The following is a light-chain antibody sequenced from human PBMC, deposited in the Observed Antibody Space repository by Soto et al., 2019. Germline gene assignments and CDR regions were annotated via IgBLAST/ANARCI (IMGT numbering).Light chain of an antibody. CDR1: QSVGGNL. V-gene: IGKV3-20*01. Sequence: EIVLTQSPGTLSLSPGERATLSCRASQSVGGNLLAWYQEKPGQAPRLLIYGASSRASGIPDRFSGSGSGTDFSLTITRLEPEDFAVYYCRQYGRSLGFAVGGGTKVEIK. CDR3: RQYGRSLGFA. CDR2: GAS. J-gene: IGKJ4*01.